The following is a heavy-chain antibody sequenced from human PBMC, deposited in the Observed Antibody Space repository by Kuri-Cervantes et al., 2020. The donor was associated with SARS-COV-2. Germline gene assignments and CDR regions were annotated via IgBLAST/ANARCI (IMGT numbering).Heavy chain of an antibody. Sequence: APVKVSCKVSGYTLTELSMHWVRQAPGKGLEWMGGFDPEDGETIYAQKFQGRVTMTEDTSTDTAYMELRSLRSDDTAVYYCARDRGSSGWSWVYYYYGMDVWGQGTTVTVSS. CDR2: FDPEDGET. CDR3: ARDRGSSGWSWVYYYYGMDV. CDR1: GYTLTELS. J-gene: IGHJ6*02. D-gene: IGHD6-19*01. V-gene: IGHV1-24*01.